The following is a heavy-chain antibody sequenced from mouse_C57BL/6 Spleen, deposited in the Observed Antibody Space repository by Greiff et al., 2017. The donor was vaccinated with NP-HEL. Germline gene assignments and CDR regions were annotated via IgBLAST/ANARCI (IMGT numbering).Heavy chain of an antibody. CDR1: GYTFTSYW. CDR2: IDPSDSYT. Sequence: QVQLKQPGAELVMPGASVKLSCKASGYTFTSYWMHWVKQRPGQGLAWIGEIDPSDSYTNYNQKFKGKSTLTVDKSSITAYMQLSSLTSEDSAVYYCARWGPLRDYAMDYWGQGTSVTVSS. V-gene: IGHV1-69*01. D-gene: IGHD2-12*01. CDR3: ARWGPLRDYAMDY. J-gene: IGHJ4*01.